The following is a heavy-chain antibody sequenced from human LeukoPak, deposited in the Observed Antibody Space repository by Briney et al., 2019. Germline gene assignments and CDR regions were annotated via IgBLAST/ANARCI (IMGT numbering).Heavy chain of an antibody. V-gene: IGHV1-46*01. D-gene: IGHD3-10*01. Sequence: ASVKVSCKASGYTFTSYYIHWVRQAPGQGLEWMGIISPSGGRVSNAQKFQGRVTMTRDTSTSTVYMELSSLRSEDTAAYYCARGGVGEWPEIWGQGTMVTVSS. CDR3: ARGGVGEWPEI. CDR1: GYTFTSYY. J-gene: IGHJ3*02. CDR2: ISPSGGRV.